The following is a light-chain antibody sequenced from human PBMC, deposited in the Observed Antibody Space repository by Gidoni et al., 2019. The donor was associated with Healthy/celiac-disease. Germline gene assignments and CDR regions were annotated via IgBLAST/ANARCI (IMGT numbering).Light chain of an antibody. J-gene: IGKJ3*01. V-gene: IGKV1-5*03. Sequence: DIQMTQSPSTLSASVGDRVTITIGASQSISSWLAWYQQKPGKAPKLLIYKASSLESGVPSRFSGSGSGTEFTLTISSLQPDDFATYYCQHYNSQFTFXPXTKVXIK. CDR2: KAS. CDR1: QSISSW. CDR3: QHYNSQFT.